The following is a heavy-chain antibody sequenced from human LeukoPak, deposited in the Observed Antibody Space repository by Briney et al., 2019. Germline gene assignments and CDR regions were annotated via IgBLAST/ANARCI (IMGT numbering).Heavy chain of an antibody. D-gene: IGHD3-22*01. Sequence: GGSLRLSCAASGFTFSNAWMRWVRQAPGKGLEWVGRVKSKTDGGTTDYAAPVKGRFTISRDNAKNSLYLQMNSLRAEDTAVYYCARGNYYDSSGPYYFDYWGQGTLVTVSS. J-gene: IGHJ4*02. CDR1: GFTFSNAW. CDR3: ARGNYYDSSGPYYFDY. V-gene: IGHV3-15*01. CDR2: VKSKTDGGTT.